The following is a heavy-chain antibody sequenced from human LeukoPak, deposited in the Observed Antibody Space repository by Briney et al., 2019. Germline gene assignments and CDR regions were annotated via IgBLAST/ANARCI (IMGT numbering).Heavy chain of an antibody. V-gene: IGHV4-59*01. Sequence: SETLSLTCTVSGGSISGYYWSWIRQPPGKGLEWIGYIYYSGSTKYNPSLKSRVTMSVDTSRNQFSLKLSSVIAADTAVYYCARGGLENGYHSNDSFDIWGQGTMVTVSS. CDR2: IYYSGST. CDR1: GGSISGYY. J-gene: IGHJ3*02. CDR3: ARGGLENGYHSNDSFDI. D-gene: IGHD3-22*01.